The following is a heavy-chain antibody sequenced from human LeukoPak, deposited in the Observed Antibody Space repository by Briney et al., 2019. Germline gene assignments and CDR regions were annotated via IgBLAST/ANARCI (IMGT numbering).Heavy chain of an antibody. V-gene: IGHV3-23*01. J-gene: IGHJ5*02. Sequence: SGGSLRLSCAASGINFNSYAMNWVRQAPGKGLEWVSGISSTGSSTYYADSVKGRFSISRDNSKNTLLLQMNSLRAEDTAVYYCARTSGYSSGSYPSWGQGTLVTVSS. CDR1: GINFNSYA. CDR3: ARTSGYSSGSYPS. D-gene: IGHD6-25*01. CDR2: ISSTGSST.